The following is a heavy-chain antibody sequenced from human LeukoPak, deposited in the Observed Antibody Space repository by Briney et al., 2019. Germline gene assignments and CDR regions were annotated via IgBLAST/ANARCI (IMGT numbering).Heavy chain of an antibody. V-gene: IGHV3-48*01. D-gene: IGHD1-26*01. Sequence: GGSLRLSCAASGVTFSRYAMSWVRQAPGKGLEWVSYISSSSSTIYYADSVKGRFTISRDNAKNSLYLQMNSLRAEDTAVYYCARNPGELLPYYYYYYGMDVWGQGTTVTVSS. CDR2: ISSSSSTI. CDR1: GVTFSRYA. CDR3: ARNPGELLPYYYYYYGMDV. J-gene: IGHJ6*02.